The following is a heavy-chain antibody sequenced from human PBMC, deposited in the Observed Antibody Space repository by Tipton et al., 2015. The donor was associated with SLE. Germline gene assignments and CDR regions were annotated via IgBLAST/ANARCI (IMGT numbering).Heavy chain of an antibody. CDR2: IYYSGST. D-gene: IGHD3-16*01. CDR3: AREVVYDYVWGDLWYFDL. V-gene: IGHV4-61*08. CDR1: GGSISSGGYS. Sequence: TLSLTCTVSGGSISSGGYSWSWIRQPPGKGLEWIGYIYYSGSTNYNPSLKSRVTISVDTSKNQFSLKLSSVTAADTAVYYCAREVVYDYVWGDLWYFDLWGRGTLVTVSA. J-gene: IGHJ2*01.